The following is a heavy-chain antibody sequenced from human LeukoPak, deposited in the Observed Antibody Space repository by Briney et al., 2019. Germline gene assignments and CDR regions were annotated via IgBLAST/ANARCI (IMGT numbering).Heavy chain of an antibody. CDR1: GYTFTGNY. CDR2: INPSGGRT. Sequence: ASVKVSCKASGYTFTGNYLHWVRQAPGQGLEWMGIINPSGGRTSYTQKFQGRVTMTRDTSTSTVYMELSSLRSEDTAVYYCARDGRFLEWLEEVVRGYYMDVWGKGTTVTVSS. J-gene: IGHJ6*03. V-gene: IGHV1-46*01. D-gene: IGHD3-3*01. CDR3: ARDGRFLEWLEEVVRGYYMDV.